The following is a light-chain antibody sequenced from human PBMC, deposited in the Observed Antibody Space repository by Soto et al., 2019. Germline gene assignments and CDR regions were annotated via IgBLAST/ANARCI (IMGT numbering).Light chain of an antibody. CDR2: EGS. J-gene: IGLJ2*01. CDR3: ATWDDSLSGAL. CDR1: SRDVGTYTL. Sequence: QSALTQPASVSGSPGQSITISCTGTSRDVGTYTLVSWYQHYPGKAPKLIIYEGSKRPSGVPDRISGSKSGTSASLAISGLRSEDEADYYCATWDDSLSGALIGGGTKLTVL. V-gene: IGLV2-14*02.